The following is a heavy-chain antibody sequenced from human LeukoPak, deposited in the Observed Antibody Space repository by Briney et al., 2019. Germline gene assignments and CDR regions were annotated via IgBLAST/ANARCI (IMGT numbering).Heavy chain of an antibody. J-gene: IGHJ6*03. CDR3: ARGGKITIFGVVIVHDYYYYYMDV. Sequence: SETLSLTCAVYGGSFSGYYWSWIRQPPGKGLEWIGEINHSGSTNYNPSLKSRVTISVDTSKNQFSLKLSSVTAADTAVYYCARGGKITIFGVVIVHDYYYYYMDVWGKGTTVTVSS. CDR1: GGSFSGYY. D-gene: IGHD3-3*01. V-gene: IGHV4-34*01. CDR2: INHSGST.